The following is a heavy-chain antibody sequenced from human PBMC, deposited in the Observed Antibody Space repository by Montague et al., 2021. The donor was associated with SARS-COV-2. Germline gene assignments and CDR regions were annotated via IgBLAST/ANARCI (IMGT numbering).Heavy chain of an antibody. Sequence: CAISGDSVARLRPAWKWNTYSPPTRLERVGRTYYRSKWYNDYAVSVKSRITINPDTSKNQFSLQLNSVTAEDTAVYYCARELRRIIMIVDIRGFDYWGQGTLVTVSS. CDR1: GDSVARLRPA. D-gene: IGHD3-22*01. J-gene: IGHJ4*02. CDR3: ARELRRIIMIVDIRGFDY. V-gene: IGHV6-1*01. CDR2: TYYRSKWYN.